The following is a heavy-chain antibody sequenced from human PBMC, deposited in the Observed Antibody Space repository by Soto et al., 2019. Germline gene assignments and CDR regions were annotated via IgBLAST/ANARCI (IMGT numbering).Heavy chain of an antibody. V-gene: IGHV3-23*01. Sequence: AGGSLRLSCAASGFTFSSYAMSWVHQAPGKGLEWVSAISGSGGSTYYADSVKGRFTISRDNSKNTLYLQMNSLRAEDTAVYYCAKDWDIVVVPAANWFDPWGQGTLVTVSS. CDR3: AKDWDIVVVPAANWFDP. CDR1: GFTFSSYA. D-gene: IGHD2-2*01. J-gene: IGHJ5*02. CDR2: ISGSGGST.